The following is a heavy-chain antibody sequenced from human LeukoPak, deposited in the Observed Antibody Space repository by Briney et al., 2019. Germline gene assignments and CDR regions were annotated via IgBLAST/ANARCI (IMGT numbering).Heavy chain of an antibody. J-gene: IGHJ4*02. CDR3: ARFIVGATDYFDY. CDR1: GYNFNTYW. CDR2: IRPMNSDV. V-gene: IGHV5-51*01. D-gene: IGHD1-26*01. Sequence: PGESLKISCKGSGYNFNTYWVAWVRQLPGKGLEWMGIIRPMNSDVRYSPSFQGQVAISADRSINTAYLQWSSLTASDTAMYYCARFIVGATDYFDYWGQGTLVTVSS.